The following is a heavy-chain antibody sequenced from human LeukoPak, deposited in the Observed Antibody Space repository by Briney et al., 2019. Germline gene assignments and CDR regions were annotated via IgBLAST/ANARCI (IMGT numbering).Heavy chain of an antibody. Sequence: SVKVSCKASGGTFSSYAISWVRQAPGQGLEWMGRITPIFGTANYAQKFQGRVTITTDESTSTAYMELSSLRSEDTAVYYCARLAQRITIFGVVPGGWFDPWGQGTLVTVSS. CDR1: GGTFSSYA. J-gene: IGHJ5*02. CDR2: ITPIFGTA. V-gene: IGHV1-69*05. CDR3: ARLAQRITIFGVVPGGWFDP. D-gene: IGHD3-3*01.